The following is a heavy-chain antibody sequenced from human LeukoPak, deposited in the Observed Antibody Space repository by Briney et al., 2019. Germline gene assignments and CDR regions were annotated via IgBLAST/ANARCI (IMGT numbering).Heavy chain of an antibody. Sequence: SETLSLTYTVSGYSISSGYYWGWIRQPPGKGLEWIGSIYHSGSTYYNPSLKSRVTISVDTSKNQFSLKLSSVTAADTAVYYCARMTTVYSIQHWGQGTLVTVSS. D-gene: IGHD4-11*01. CDR1: GYSISSGYY. J-gene: IGHJ1*01. V-gene: IGHV4-38-2*02. CDR3: ARMTTVYSIQH. CDR2: IYHSGST.